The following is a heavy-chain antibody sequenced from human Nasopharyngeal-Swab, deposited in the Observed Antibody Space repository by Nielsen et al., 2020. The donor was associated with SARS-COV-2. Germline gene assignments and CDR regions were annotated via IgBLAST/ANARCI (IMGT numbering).Heavy chain of an antibody. Sequence: WIRQPPGKGLEWVSSISSSSYIYYADSVKGRFTISRDSAKNSLYLQMNSLRAEDTAVYYCARHRFGIAVADSDYWGQGTLVTVSS. J-gene: IGHJ4*02. CDR2: ISSSSYI. CDR3: ARHRFGIAVADSDY. D-gene: IGHD6-19*01. V-gene: IGHV3-69-1*01.